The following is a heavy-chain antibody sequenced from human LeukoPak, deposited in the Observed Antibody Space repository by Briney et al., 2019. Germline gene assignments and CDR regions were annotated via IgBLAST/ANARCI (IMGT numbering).Heavy chain of an antibody. Sequence: AGGSLRLSCAASGFTFSSYWMSWVRQAPGKGLEWVANIKQDGSEKYYVDSVKGRFTISRDNAKNSLYLQMNSLRAEDTAVYYCARVLIDFWSGSPYYYYMDVWGKGTTVTVSS. D-gene: IGHD3-3*01. CDR3: ARVLIDFWSGSPYYYYMDV. CDR1: GFTFSSYW. V-gene: IGHV3-7*01. CDR2: IKQDGSEK. J-gene: IGHJ6*03.